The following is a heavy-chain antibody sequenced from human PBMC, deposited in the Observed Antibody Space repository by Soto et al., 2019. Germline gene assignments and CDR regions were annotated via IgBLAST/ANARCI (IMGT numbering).Heavy chain of an antibody. CDR1: GYTFTSYY. V-gene: IGHV1-46*01. Sequence: ASVKVSCKAFGYTFTSYYMHWVRQAPGQGLEWMGIINPSGGSTSYAQKFQGRVTMTRDTSTSTVYMELSSLRSEDTAVYYCARSYCSGGSCYGWFDPWGQGTLVTVSS. CDR2: INPSGGST. CDR3: ARSYCSGGSCYGWFDP. D-gene: IGHD2-15*01. J-gene: IGHJ5*02.